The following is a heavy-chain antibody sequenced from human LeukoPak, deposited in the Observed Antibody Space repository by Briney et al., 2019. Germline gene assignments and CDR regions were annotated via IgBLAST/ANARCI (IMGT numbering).Heavy chain of an antibody. CDR3: ARDIAAAGTGAFDI. CDR1: GFTFSSYW. D-gene: IGHD6-13*01. CDR2: IKQDGSEK. V-gene: IGHV3-7*01. Sequence: GGSLRLSCAASGFTFSSYWMSWVHQAPGKGLEWVANIKQDGSEKYYVDSVKGRFTISRDNAKNSLYLQMNSLRAEDTAVYYCARDIAAAGTGAFDIWGQGTMVTVSS. J-gene: IGHJ3*02.